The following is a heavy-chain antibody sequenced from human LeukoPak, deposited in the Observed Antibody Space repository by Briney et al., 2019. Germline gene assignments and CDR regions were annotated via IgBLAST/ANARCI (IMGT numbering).Heavy chain of an antibody. J-gene: IGHJ5*02. CDR3: ATVSVGAAFDP. CDR1: GGTFNNYA. D-gene: IGHD1-26*01. V-gene: IGHV1-69*13. Sequence: SVKVSCKASGGTFNNYAIGWVRQAPGQGLEWMGGTILILRTVDYAQKFQGRVTITADESASTVYMELSSLRSEDTAVYYCATVSVGAAFDPWGQGTLVTVSS. CDR2: TILILRTV.